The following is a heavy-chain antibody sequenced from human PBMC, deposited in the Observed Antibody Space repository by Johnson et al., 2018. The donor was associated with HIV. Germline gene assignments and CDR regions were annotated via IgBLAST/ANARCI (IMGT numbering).Heavy chain of an antibody. V-gene: IGHV3-25*04. CDR3: ASAFTANI. CDR1: GFTFSDYY. CDR2: VNPNGGST. J-gene: IGHJ3*02. Sequence: QLVESGGGLVQPGGSLRLSCAASGFTFSDYYMSWIRQAPGNGLELVGQVNPNGGSTYLIDSGKDRFNISRNNAKNTLYLQMNSLRADDTAVYYCASAFTANIWGQGTMVTVSS. D-gene: IGHD3-3*02.